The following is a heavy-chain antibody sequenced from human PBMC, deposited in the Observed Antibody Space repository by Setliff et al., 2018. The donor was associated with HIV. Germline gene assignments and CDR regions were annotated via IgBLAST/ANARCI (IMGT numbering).Heavy chain of an antibody. J-gene: IGHJ4*02. D-gene: IGHD3-16*01. CDR1: GASMSGHY. CDR3: ATYPRPPYDFEY. V-gene: IGHV4-59*11. CDR2: VYYTGTT. Sequence: PSETLSLTCTVSGASMSGHYWSWLRQPPGKTLEWIGYVYYTGTTNYNPSLQSRVTISLDTSKSQFSLKLTSATAADTAVYYCATYPRPPYDFEYWGQGNLVTVSS.